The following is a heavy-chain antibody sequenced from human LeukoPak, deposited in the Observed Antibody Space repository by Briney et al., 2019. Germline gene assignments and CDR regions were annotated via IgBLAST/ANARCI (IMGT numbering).Heavy chain of an antibody. CDR2: ITSDGSST. D-gene: IGHD1-26*01. Sequence: PGGSLRLSCAASGFTFSSYGMHWVRQAPGKGLECVSRITSDGSSTSYADSVRGRFTISRDNAKNTVYLQMNSLRAEDTAVYYCARDLTGAVLDFWGQGTLVTVSS. V-gene: IGHV3-74*01. CDR1: GFTFSSYG. CDR3: ARDLTGAVLDF. J-gene: IGHJ4*02.